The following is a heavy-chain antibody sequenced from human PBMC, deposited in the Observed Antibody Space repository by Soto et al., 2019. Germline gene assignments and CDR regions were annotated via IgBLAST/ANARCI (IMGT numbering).Heavy chain of an antibody. J-gene: IGHJ4*02. V-gene: IGHV3-15*01. Sequence: NPGGSLRLSCAASGFTFYSAWMTWVRQAPGKGLEWVGHIKSKSDGGTPDYAATVKGRFHISRDDSKNTLYVQMNSLKTEDTAVYYCTTLHSYGLDYWGQGALVTVSS. CDR3: TTLHSYGLDY. D-gene: IGHD5-18*01. CDR1: GFTFYSAW. CDR2: IKSKSDGGTP.